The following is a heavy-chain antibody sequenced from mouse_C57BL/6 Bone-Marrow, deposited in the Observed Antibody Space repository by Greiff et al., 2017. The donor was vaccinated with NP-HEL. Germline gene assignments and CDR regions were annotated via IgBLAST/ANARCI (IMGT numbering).Heavy chain of an antibody. Sequence: EVQLVESGGGLVQPGGSLKLSCAASGFTFSDYYMYWVRQTPEKRLEWVAYISNGGGSTYYPDTVKGRFTISRDNAKNTLYLQMSRLKSEDTAMYYCARRYPDAMDYWGQGTSVTVSS. J-gene: IGHJ4*01. CDR1: GFTFSDYY. CDR3: ARRYPDAMDY. CDR2: ISNGGGST. V-gene: IGHV5-12*01. D-gene: IGHD2-12*01.